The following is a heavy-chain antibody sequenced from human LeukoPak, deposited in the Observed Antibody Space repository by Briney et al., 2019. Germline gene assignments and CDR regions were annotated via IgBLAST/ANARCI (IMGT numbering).Heavy chain of an antibody. CDR1: GASLTRYF. CDR2: ISSGGRT. CDR3: ARGDDYKSTLFDY. J-gene: IGHJ4*02. D-gene: IGHD5-12*01. V-gene: IGHV4-59*01. Sequence: SETLSLTCTVAGASLTRYFWNWIRQPPGKELEWIGYISSGGRTNYNPSLKSRVTISIDTSKNQFSLKLTSATAADTAVYYCARGDDYKSTLFDYWGQGTLVTVSS.